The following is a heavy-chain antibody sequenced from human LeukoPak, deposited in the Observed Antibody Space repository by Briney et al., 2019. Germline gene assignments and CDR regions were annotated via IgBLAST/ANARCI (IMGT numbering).Heavy chain of an antibody. CDR3: ARELGYSSGWRDY. CDR2: IIPIFGTA. V-gene: IGHV1-69*05. D-gene: IGHD6-19*01. CDR1: GGTFSSYA. J-gene: IGHJ4*02. Sequence: GSSVKVSCKASGGTFSSYAISWVRQAPGQGLEWMGRIIPIFGTANYAQEFQGRVTITTDESTSTAYMELSSLRSEDTAVYYCARELGYSSGWRDYWGQGTLVTVSS.